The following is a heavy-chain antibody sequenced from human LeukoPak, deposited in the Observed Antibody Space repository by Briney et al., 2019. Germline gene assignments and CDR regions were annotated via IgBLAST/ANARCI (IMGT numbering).Heavy chain of an antibody. Sequence: GGSLRLSCAASGFTFSIYSMNWFRQAPGKGLEWVSSISSSGSSIYYADSLRGRFTVSRDNAKNSLFLQMNSLRDEDTAVYFCARGPSCSSTSCYTTGLFDYWGQGTLVTVSS. CDR2: ISSSGSSI. CDR1: GFTFSIYS. V-gene: IGHV3-21*01. CDR3: ARGPSCSSTSCYTTGLFDY. D-gene: IGHD2-2*01. J-gene: IGHJ4*02.